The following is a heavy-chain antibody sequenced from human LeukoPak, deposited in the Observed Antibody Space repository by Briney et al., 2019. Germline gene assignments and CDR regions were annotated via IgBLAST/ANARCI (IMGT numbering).Heavy chain of an antibody. V-gene: IGHV4-30-2*01. J-gene: IGHJ4*02. CDR2: IYRSGST. CDR1: GDSITSGAYY. CDR3: ARAITYYELFTGYSREYYFDD. D-gene: IGHD3-9*01. Sequence: SQTLSLTCTVSGDSITSGAYYWSWIRQPPGKALEWIGYIYRSGSTYYTPSLRSRVTISVDTSKNQFSLKLSSVTAADTAVYYCARAITYYELFTGYSREYYFDDWGQGILVTVSS.